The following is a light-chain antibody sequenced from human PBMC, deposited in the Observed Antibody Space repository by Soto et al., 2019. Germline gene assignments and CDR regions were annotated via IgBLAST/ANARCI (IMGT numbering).Light chain of an antibody. CDR3: MQALQTPLT. J-gene: IGKJ5*01. CDR1: QSLLHSNGYNY. V-gene: IGKV2-28*01. Sequence: EIVMTQSPLSLPVTPEEPASISCRSSQSLLHSNGYNYLDWYLQKPGQSPQLLIYLGSNRASGVPDRFSGSGSGTDFTLKISRVEAEDVGVYYCMQALQTPLTFGGGTRLEIK. CDR2: LGS.